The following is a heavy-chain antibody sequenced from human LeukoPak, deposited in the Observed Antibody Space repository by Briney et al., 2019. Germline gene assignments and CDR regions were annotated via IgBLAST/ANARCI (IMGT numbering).Heavy chain of an antibody. CDR1: GGTFSSYA. V-gene: IGHV3-23*01. J-gene: IGHJ6*03. Sequence: SCKASGGTFSSYAISWVRQAPGKGLECVSVISGGAGSTYYADSVKGRFTISRDNSKNTLYLQMNSLRAEDTAVYYCAKDKYNFWSGSNYYYMDVWGKGTTVTVSS. D-gene: IGHD3-3*01. CDR2: ISGGAGST. CDR3: AKDKYNFWSGSNYYYMDV.